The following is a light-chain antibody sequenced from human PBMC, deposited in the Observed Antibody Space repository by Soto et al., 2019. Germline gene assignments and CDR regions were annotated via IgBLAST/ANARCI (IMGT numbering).Light chain of an antibody. Sequence: QPVLTQPPSASGTPGQRVTISCSGGSSNIGSNTVSWYQHLPGTTPKLLIYSNNQRPSGVPDRFSDSKSGTSASLAISGLQSEDEADYYCAAWDDSLKGWVFGGGTKVTVL. V-gene: IGLV1-44*01. CDR3: AAWDDSLKGWV. CDR2: SNN. CDR1: SSNIGSNT. J-gene: IGLJ3*02.